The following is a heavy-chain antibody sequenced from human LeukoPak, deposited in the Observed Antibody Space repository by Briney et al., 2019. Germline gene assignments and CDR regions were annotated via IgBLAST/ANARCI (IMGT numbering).Heavy chain of an antibody. D-gene: IGHD3-10*01. CDR2: IYTSGST. J-gene: IGHJ3*02. V-gene: IGHV4-61*02. CDR1: GGSISSGSYY. Sequence: SETLSLTCTVSGGSISSGSYYCSWIRQPAGKGLEWIGRIYTSGSTNYNPSLKSRVTISVDTSKSQFSLKLSSVTAADTAVYYCARVRLWFGELDAFDIWGQGTMVTVSS. CDR3: ARVRLWFGELDAFDI.